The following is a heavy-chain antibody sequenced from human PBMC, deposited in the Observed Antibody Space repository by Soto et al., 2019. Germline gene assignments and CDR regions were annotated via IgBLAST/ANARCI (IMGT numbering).Heavy chain of an antibody. CDR1: GYSISSGYY. Sequence: SETLSLTCTVSGYSISSGYYWGWIRQPPGKGLEWIGSIYHSGSTYYNPSLKSRVTISVDTSKNQFSLKLSSVTAADTAVYYCARSLAYCGGDCYNWFDPWGQGTLVTVSS. J-gene: IGHJ5*02. D-gene: IGHD2-21*02. CDR3: ARSLAYCGGDCYNWFDP. CDR2: IYHSGST. V-gene: IGHV4-38-2*02.